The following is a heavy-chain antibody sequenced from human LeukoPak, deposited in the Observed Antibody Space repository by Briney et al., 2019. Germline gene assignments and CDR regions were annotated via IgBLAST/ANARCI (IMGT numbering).Heavy chain of an antibody. CDR2: ISSTSSYR. D-gene: IGHD6-19*01. CDR3: ARAGYSSGWKYNWFDP. V-gene: IGHV3-21*06. J-gene: IGHJ5*02. CDR1: GFTFNIYG. Sequence: PGGTLRLSCAASGFTFNIYGMNWVRQAPGKGLEWVSSISSTSSYRYYADSVKGRFTISRDNGKNSLYLQMNSLRAEDTAVYYCARAGYSSGWKYNWFDPWGQGTLVTVSS.